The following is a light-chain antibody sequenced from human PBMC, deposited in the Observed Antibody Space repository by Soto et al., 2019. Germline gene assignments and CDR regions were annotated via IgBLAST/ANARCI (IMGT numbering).Light chain of an antibody. CDR3: QQRFDWPIT. J-gene: IGKJ5*01. CDR1: QSIGGY. CDR2: DAS. V-gene: IGKV3-11*01. Sequence: EIVLTQSTVTLSLSPGESATLFCRASQSIGGYLAWYQQRPGQAPRLLIYDASYRATGIPARFSGSGSGTDFTLTISSLEPEDIAVYYCQQRFDWPITFGQGTRLEI.